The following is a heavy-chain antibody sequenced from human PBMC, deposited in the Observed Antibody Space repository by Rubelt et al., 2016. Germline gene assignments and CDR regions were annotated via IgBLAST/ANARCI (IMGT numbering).Heavy chain of an antibody. CDR1: GFTFSNYA. CDR2: IIGSGGST. J-gene: IGHJ3*02. Sequence: GGGVVQPGRSLRLSCAASGFTFSNYAMSWVRQAPGKGLEWVSTIIGSGGSTFYADSVKGRFTISRDNSKNTLYLQMNSLRAEDAAVYHCAKKGHGGKPTDAFDIWGQGTMVTVSS. V-gene: IGHV3-23*01. D-gene: IGHD4-23*01. CDR3: AKKGHGGKPTDAFDI.